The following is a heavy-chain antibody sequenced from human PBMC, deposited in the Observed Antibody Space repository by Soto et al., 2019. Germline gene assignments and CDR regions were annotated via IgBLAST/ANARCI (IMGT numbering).Heavy chain of an antibody. CDR1: GYSFAGYW. J-gene: IGHJ3*01. Sequence: GESLKISCKGSGYSFAGYWIGWVRQMPGKGLDWMGVIYPGDSDTRYSPSFHGQVTISADKSISTAYLQWSSLKASDTAMYFCARLPGVRGVFDRFNVWGQGTRATVSS. CDR2: IYPGDSDT. D-gene: IGHD3-10*01. CDR3: ARLPGVRGVFDRFNV. V-gene: IGHV5-51*01.